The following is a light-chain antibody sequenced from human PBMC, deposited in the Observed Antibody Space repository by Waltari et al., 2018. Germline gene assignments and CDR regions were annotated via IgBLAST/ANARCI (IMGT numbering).Light chain of an antibody. V-gene: IGKV3-15*01. Sequence: EIVMTQSPATLSVSPGERATLSCRASQSVSTNLAWFQQRPGQAPRLLIYAASTRVTGIQARFSGSGSGTEFTLTISGLQSEDSAVYHCQQYNNWPRTFGQGTRVEMK. J-gene: IGKJ1*01. CDR2: AAS. CDR3: QQYNNWPRT. CDR1: QSVSTN.